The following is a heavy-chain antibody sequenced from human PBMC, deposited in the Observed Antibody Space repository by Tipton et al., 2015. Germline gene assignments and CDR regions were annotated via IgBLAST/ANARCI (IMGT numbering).Heavy chain of an antibody. J-gene: IGHJ4*02. CDR3: AREAYSSSGLIFDY. V-gene: IGHV4-59*01. Sequence: TLSLTCTVSGGSIDSYYWSWIRQPPGMRLEWIGYIDFRGGTEYNPSVKSRVSISVDRSKNQFSLKLRSVTAADAAVYYCAREAYSSSGLIFDYWGQGTLVTVSS. CDR2: IDFRGGT. CDR1: GGSIDSYY. D-gene: IGHD6-6*01.